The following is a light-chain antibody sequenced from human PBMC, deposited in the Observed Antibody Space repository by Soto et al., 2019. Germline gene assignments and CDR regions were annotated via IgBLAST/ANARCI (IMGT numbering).Light chain of an antibody. V-gene: IGKV3-20*01. CDR2: GAS. J-gene: IGKJ2*01. Sequence: EIVLTQSPGPLSLSPGERATLSCRASQSVSSSYLAWYQQKPGQAPRLLIYGASSRATGIPDRFSGSWSGTDFTLTISRLESEDVAVYYCQQYGSSYTFGQGTKLEIK. CDR1: QSVSSSY. CDR3: QQYGSSYT.